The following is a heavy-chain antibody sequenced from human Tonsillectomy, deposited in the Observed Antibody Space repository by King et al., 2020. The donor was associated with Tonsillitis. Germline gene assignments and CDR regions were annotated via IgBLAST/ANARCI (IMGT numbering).Heavy chain of an antibody. Sequence: VQLQESGPGLVKPSETLSLTCTVSGGSISSGDYYWSWIRQPPGKGLEWIGYITYSGSTYYHPSLRSRVTMSVDTSKNQFSLKLSSVTAADTAVYYCAREEPYSDLPFDSWGQGTLATVSS. J-gene: IGHJ4*02. CDR1: GGSISSGDYY. V-gene: IGHV4-30-4*01. CDR2: ITYSGST. D-gene: IGHD4-17*01. CDR3: AREEPYSDLPFDS.